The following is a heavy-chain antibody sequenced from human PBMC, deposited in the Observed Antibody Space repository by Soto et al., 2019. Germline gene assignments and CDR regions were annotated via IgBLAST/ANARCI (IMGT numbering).Heavy chain of an antibody. Sequence: QVQLVQSGAEVKKPESSVKVSCKAPGGTFSTYAISWVRQAPGQGLEWMGGVIPMFGTANYAQWFQDRVTMTADASQKSVYLELSSLRYEDTAVYLCVSGIQLLRRRINNGYSGWGQGTLVTVSS. CDR2: VIPMFGTA. V-gene: IGHV1-69*12. D-gene: IGHD5-18*01. J-gene: IGHJ4*02. CDR1: GGTFSTYA. CDR3: VSGIQLLRRRINNGYSG.